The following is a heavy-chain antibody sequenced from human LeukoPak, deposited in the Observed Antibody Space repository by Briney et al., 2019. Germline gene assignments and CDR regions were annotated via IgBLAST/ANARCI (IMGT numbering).Heavy chain of an antibody. Sequence: GGSLRLSCAASGFTFSSYWMSWVRQAPGKGLEWVAVISYDGSNKYYADSVKGRFTISRDNSRNTLYLQMNSLRAEDTAVYYCAKRGRNGSGWYYFDYWGQGTLVTVSS. J-gene: IGHJ4*02. D-gene: IGHD6-19*01. CDR2: ISYDGSNK. CDR1: GFTFSSYW. CDR3: AKRGRNGSGWYYFDY. V-gene: IGHV3-30*18.